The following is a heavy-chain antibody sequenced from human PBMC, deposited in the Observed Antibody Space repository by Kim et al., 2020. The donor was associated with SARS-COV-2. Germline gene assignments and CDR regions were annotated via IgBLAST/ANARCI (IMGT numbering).Heavy chain of an antibody. CDR2: ISYDGSNK. V-gene: IGHV3-30*03. CDR1: GFTFSSYG. D-gene: IGHD3-10*01. J-gene: IGHJ4*02. CDR3: AGEEGYYGSGSYSY. Sequence: GGSLRLSCAASGFTFSSYGMHWVRQAPGKGLEWVAVISYDGSNKYYADSVKGRCTISRDNSKNTLYLQMNSLRAEDTAVYYCAGEEGYYGSGSYSYWGQGTLVTVSS.